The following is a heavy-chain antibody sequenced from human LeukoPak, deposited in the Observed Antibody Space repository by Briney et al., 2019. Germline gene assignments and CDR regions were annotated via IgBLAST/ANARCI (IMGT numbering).Heavy chain of an antibody. CDR1: GYTFTSYD. CDR3: ARGSSGWYMVDY. V-gene: IGHV1-2*02. Sequence: GASVKVSCKASGYTFTSYDINWVRQATGQGLEWMGWINPNSGGTNYAQKFQGRVTMTRDTSISTAYMELSRLRSDDTAVYYCARGSSGWYMVDYWGQGTLVTVSS. J-gene: IGHJ4*02. CDR2: INPNSGGT. D-gene: IGHD6-19*01.